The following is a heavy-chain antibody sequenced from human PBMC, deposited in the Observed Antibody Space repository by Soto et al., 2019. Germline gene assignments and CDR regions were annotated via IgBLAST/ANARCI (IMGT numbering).Heavy chain of an antibody. CDR2: IIPIFDTT. CDR3: ARNGLSYYDSREYYYHGMDV. CDR1: GGTFSSYA. Sequence: SVKVSCKASGGTFSSYAISWVRQAPGQGLEWMGGIIPIFDTTNYAQKFQGRVTITADESTSTAYMELSSLRSEDTAVYYCARNGLSYYDSREYYYHGMDVWGQGTTVTVSS. V-gene: IGHV1-69*13. J-gene: IGHJ6*02. D-gene: IGHD3-22*01.